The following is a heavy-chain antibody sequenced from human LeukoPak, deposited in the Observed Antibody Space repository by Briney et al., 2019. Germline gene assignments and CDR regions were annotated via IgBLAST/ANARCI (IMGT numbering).Heavy chain of an antibody. J-gene: IGHJ4*02. Sequence: GGSLRLSCAASGFTFSSYSMNWVRQAPGKGLEWVSYISSSSSTIYYADSVKGRFTISRDNSKNTLYLQMNSLRADDTAVYYCAKGPAAAATDFWGQGTLVTVSS. CDR1: GFTFSSYS. V-gene: IGHV3-48*01. D-gene: IGHD6-25*01. CDR2: ISSSSSTI. CDR3: AKGPAAAATDF.